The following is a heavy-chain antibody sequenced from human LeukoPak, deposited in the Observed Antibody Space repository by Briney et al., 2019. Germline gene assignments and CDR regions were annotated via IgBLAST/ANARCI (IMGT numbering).Heavy chain of an antibody. CDR1: GGSLEGLY. CDR2: VFHTGVT. Sequence: SETLSLTCTVSGGSLEGLYWSWIRQSPEKGLEWIGNVFHTGVTSYNLSLKSRVTISVDMSRNQFSLTMTSMTAADTAIYYCTRGGGSGYYFGIPRYYFDAWGQGVLVTVSS. J-gene: IGHJ4*02. D-gene: IGHD3-22*01. CDR3: TRGGGSGYYFGIPRYYFDA. V-gene: IGHV4-59*11.